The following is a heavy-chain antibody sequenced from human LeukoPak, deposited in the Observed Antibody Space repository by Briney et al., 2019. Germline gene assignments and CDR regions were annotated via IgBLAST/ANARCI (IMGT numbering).Heavy chain of an antibody. CDR1: GLILNYDW. CDR3: ARDRYCASSTCPGAFDL. J-gene: IGHJ3*01. CDR2: IKSISDGGTR. D-gene: IGHD2-8*01. V-gene: IGHV3-15*01. Sequence: KPGGSLRLSCAASGLILNYDWMTWVRQAPGKGLEWVGRIKSISDGGTRDYAAPVKGRFTMSRDDSRNTVYLQMSSLKTEDTAVYYCARDRYCASSTCPGAFDLWGQGTVVTVSS.